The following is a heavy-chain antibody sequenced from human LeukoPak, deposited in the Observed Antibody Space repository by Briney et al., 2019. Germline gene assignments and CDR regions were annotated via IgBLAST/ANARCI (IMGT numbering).Heavy chain of an antibody. CDR3: ARGDGYSYGRIIYAFDI. J-gene: IGHJ3*02. Sequence: GESLKISCKGSGYSFTSYWIGWVRQMPGKGLEWMGIIYPGDSDTRYSPSFQGQVTISADKSISTAYLQWRSLKASDTAMYYCARGDGYSYGRIIYAFDIWGQGTMVTVSS. CDR1: GYSFTSYW. D-gene: IGHD5-18*01. CDR2: IYPGDSDT. V-gene: IGHV5-51*01.